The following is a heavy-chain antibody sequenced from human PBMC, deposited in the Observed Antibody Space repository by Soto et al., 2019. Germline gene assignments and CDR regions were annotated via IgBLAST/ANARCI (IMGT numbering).Heavy chain of an antibody. D-gene: IGHD3-22*01. CDR2: IIPIFGTA. V-gene: IGHV1-69*13. J-gene: IGHJ4*02. Sequence: ASVKVSCKASGGTSSSYAISWVRQAPGQGLEWMGGIIPIFGTANYAQKFQGRVTITADESTSTAYMELSSLRSEDTAVYYCARDLHYDSSGYWGQGTLVTVSS. CDR3: ARDLHYDSSGY. CDR1: GGTSSSYA.